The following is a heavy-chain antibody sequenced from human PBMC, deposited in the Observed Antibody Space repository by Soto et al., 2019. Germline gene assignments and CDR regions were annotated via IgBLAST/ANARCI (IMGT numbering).Heavy chain of an antibody. CDR3: ARDTSSGWPDY. CDR2: IYFSGST. V-gene: IGHV4-59*01. Sequence: SETLSLTCTVSGGSISSYYWSWNRQTPGKGLEWIGYIYFSGSTNYNPSLESRVTMSVDTSKNQFSLKLSSVTAADTAVYYCARDTSSGWPDYWGQGTLVTVSS. CDR1: GGSISSYY. D-gene: IGHD6-19*01. J-gene: IGHJ4*02.